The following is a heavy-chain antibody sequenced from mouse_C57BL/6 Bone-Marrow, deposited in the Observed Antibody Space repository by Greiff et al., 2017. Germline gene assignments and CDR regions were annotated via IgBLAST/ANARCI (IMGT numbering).Heavy chain of an antibody. J-gene: IGHJ1*03. CDR1: GYTFTDYY. CDR2: IGPGSGST. V-gene: IGHV1-77*01. CDR3: ARSPWGYYVSDWYFDV. Sequence: VKLQESGAELVKPGASVKISCKASGYTFTDYYINWVKQRPGQGLEWIGKIGPGSGSTYYNEKFKGKATLTADKSYSTAYMQLSSLTSEDSAVYFCARSPWGYYVSDWYFDVWGTGTTVTVSS. D-gene: IGHD1-1*01.